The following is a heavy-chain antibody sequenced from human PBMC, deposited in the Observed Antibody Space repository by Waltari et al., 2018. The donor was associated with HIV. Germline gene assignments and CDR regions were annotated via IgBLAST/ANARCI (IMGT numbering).Heavy chain of an antibody. CDR1: GFTFSSYS. Sequence: EVQLVESGGGLVKPGASLRLSCALSGFTFSSYSMYWVRQAPGKGLEWVSSISSRSSYMYYADSVKGRFTISRDNARNSLYLQMNSLRAEDTAVYYCARDPAMVTPFYYYMDVWGKGTTVTVSS. CDR2: ISSRSSYM. D-gene: IGHD5-18*01. CDR3: ARDPAMVTPFYYYMDV. V-gene: IGHV3-21*01. J-gene: IGHJ6*03.